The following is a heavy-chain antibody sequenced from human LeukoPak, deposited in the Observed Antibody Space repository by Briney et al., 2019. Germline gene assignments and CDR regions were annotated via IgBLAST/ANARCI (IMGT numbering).Heavy chain of an antibody. Sequence: SVKVSCKASGGTFSSCAISWVRQAPGQGLEWMGRIIPILGIANYAQKFQGRVTITADKSTSTAYMELSSLRSEDTAVYYCARVRYSSGWAQTQFYYYYYGMDVWGQGTTVTVSS. CDR1: GGTFSSCA. V-gene: IGHV1-69*04. D-gene: IGHD6-19*01. CDR3: ARVRYSSGWAQTQFYYYYYGMDV. J-gene: IGHJ6*02. CDR2: IIPILGIA.